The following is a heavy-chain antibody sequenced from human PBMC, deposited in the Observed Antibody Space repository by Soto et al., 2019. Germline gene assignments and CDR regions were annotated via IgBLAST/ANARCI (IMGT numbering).Heavy chain of an antibody. V-gene: IGHV4-59*01. CDR3: ARALTDGYGDFDY. CDR2: IYYSGST. Sequence: TSETLSLTCTVSGGSISSYDWSWIRQPPGKGLEWIGHIYYSGSTNYNPSLKSRVTISVDTSKNQFSLKLSSVTAADTAVYYCARALTDGYGDFDYWGQGTLVTVSS. D-gene: IGHD5-12*01. CDR1: GGSISSYD. J-gene: IGHJ4*02.